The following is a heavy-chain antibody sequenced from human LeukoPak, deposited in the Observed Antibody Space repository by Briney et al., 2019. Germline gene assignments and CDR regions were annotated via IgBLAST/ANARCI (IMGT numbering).Heavy chain of an antibody. J-gene: IGHJ4*01. CDR2: ISSSSSSI. Sequence: KPGGSLRLSCAASGFTFNIYTMNWVRQAPGKGLEWVSSISSSSSSIHYADSVKGRFTISRDNAKNSLYLQMNSLRAEDTAVYYCAKLMTMDYYFDYWGQGTLVTVPS. CDR3: AKLMTMDYYFDY. D-gene: IGHD4/OR15-4a*01. V-gene: IGHV3-21*04. CDR1: GFTFNIYT.